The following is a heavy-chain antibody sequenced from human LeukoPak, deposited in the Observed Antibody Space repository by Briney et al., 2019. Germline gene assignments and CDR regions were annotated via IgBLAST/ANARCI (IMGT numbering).Heavy chain of an antibody. CDR1: GGTFSSYA. J-gene: IGHJ6*03. CDR3: ARAASAYYYYYYMDV. CDR2: MNPNSGNT. V-gene: IGHV1-8*03. Sequence: ASVKVSCKASGGTFSSYAISWVRQATGQGLEWMGWMNPNSGNTGYAQKFQGRVTITRNTSIGTAYMELSSLRSDDTAVYYCARAASAYYYYYYMDVWGKGTTVTVSS. D-gene: IGHD6-19*01.